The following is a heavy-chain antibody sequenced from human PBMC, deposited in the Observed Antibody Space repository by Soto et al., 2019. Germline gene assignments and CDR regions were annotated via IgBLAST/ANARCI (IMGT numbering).Heavy chain of an antibody. J-gene: IGHJ6*02. D-gene: IGHD4-17*01. Sequence: GSLRLSCAASGXTLSSYDMNWVRQAPGKGLEWVSYISSSGSTIYYADSVKGRFTISRDNAKNSLYLQMNSLRSEDTAVYYCSPDGNYGDYYYYGMAVWGQGTTGTVS. CDR2: ISSSGSTI. CDR3: SPDGNYGDYYYYGMAV. V-gene: IGHV3-48*03. CDR1: GXTLSSYD.